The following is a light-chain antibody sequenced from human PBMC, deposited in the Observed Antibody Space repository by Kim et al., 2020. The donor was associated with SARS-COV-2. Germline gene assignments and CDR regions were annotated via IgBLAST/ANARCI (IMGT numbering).Light chain of an antibody. CDR1: QSVSSY. CDR3: QQRGNWIT. CDR2: DAS. J-gene: IGKJ5*01. Sequence: SLSPGERATLSCRASQSVSSYLAWYQQKPGQAPRLLIYDASHRATGIPARFSGSGSGTDFTLTISSLEPEDFAVYFCQQRGNWITFGQGTRLEIK. V-gene: IGKV3-11*01.